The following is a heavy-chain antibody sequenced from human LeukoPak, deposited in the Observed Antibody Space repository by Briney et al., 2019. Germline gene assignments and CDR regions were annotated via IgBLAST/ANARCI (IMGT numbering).Heavy chain of an antibody. D-gene: IGHD1-26*01. J-gene: IGHJ4*02. CDR2: IYYST. V-gene: IGHV4-59*01. Sequence: SETLSLTCTVSGGSISNYYWNWIRQPPGKGLEWIGYIYYSTSYNPSLKSRDTISIDTSKNQFSLRLSSVTAADTAVYYCARSKDVGGTPGFDFWGQGTLVTVSS. CDR1: GGSISNYY. CDR3: ARSKDVGGTPGFDF.